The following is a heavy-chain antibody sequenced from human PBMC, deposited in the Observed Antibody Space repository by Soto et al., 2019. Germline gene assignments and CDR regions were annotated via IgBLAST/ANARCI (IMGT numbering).Heavy chain of an antibody. Sequence: GGSLRLSCAASGFTVSSNYMNWVRQAPGKGLEWVSIIYSDGTTSYADSVKGRFTISRDTSKNTLSLQLDSLRAEDTAVYYCARGVPVGAIGRFYFDSWGQGTLVTVSS. CDR2: IYSDGTT. J-gene: IGHJ4*02. CDR1: GFTVSSNY. D-gene: IGHD1-26*01. CDR3: ARGVPVGAIGRFYFDS. V-gene: IGHV3-53*01.